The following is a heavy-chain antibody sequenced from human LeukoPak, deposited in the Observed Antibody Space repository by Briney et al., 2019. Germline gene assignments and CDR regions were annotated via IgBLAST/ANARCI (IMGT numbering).Heavy chain of an antibody. CDR2: IKQDGSEK. D-gene: IGHD6-19*01. Sequence: GGSLRLSCAASGFTFSRYWMSWVRQAPGKGLEWVATIKQDGSEKYYVDSVKGRFTISRDNAKNSLSLQMNSLRAEDTALYFCARSGMAVAATPWDWGQGSLVTVSS. CDR3: ARSGMAVAATPWD. V-gene: IGHV3-7*05. CDR1: GFTFSRYW. J-gene: IGHJ4*02.